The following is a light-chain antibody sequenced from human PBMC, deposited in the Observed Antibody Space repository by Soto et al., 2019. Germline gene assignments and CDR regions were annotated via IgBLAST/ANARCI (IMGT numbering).Light chain of an antibody. J-gene: IGLJ2*01. V-gene: IGLV1-40*01. CDR1: SSNIGAPYG. Sequence: QSVLTQPPSVSGAPGRRVTISCTGSSSNIGAPYGVHWYQQLPGTAPKLLIYGNNNRPSGVPDRFSGSQSGTSASLAITGLQAEDEADYYCQSYDSSLTASVFGGGTKLTVL. CDR2: GNN. CDR3: QSYDSSLTASV.